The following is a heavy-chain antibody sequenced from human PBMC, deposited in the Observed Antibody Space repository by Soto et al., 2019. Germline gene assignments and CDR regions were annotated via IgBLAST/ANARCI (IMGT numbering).Heavy chain of an antibody. CDR1: GGSISSYY. V-gene: IGHV4-59*08. CDR2: IYYSGTT. Sequence: KASETLSLTCTVSGGSISSYYWSWIRQPPGKGLEWIGYIYYSGTTNYNPSLKSRVTISVDTSKNQLSLKLSSVTAADTAVYYCARRDGYSFDYWGPGTLLTVSS. J-gene: IGHJ4*02. CDR3: ARRDGYSFDY. D-gene: IGHD5-18*01.